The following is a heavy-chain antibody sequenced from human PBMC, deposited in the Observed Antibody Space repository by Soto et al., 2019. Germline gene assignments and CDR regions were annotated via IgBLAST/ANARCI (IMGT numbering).Heavy chain of an antibody. CDR2: ISGSSSPI. CDR3: ARPYYYDSSDYSN. CDR1: GFTFSSYS. J-gene: IGHJ4*02. V-gene: IGHV3-48*02. D-gene: IGHD3-22*01. Sequence: EVQLVESGGGLVQPGGSLRLSCAASGFTFSSYSMNWVRQAPGKGLEWVSYISGSSSPIYYADSVKGRFTISRDNAKNSLYLKMNSLRDEDTAVYYCARPYYYDSSDYSNWGQGTLVTVSS.